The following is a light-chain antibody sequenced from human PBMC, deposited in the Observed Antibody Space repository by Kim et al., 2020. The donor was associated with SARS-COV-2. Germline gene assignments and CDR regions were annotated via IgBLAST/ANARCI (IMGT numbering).Light chain of an antibody. CDR2: RNN. V-gene: IGLV10-54*01. CDR1: SNNVGNQG. J-gene: IGLJ3*02. Sequence: QAGLTQPPSVSKGLRQTATLTCTGNSNNVGNQGAAWLQQHQGHPPKLLSYRNNNRPSGISERLSASRSGNTASLTITGLQPEDEADYYCSAWDSSLSAWVCGGGTQLT. CDR3: SAWDSSLSAWV.